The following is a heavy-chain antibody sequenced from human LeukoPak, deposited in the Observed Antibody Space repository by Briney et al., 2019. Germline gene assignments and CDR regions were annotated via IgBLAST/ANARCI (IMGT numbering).Heavy chain of an antibody. CDR2: FDPEDGET. V-gene: IGHV1-24*01. Sequence: ASVKVSCKVSGYTLTELSMHWVRQAPGKGLEWMGGFDPEDGETIYAQKFQGRVTMTEDTSTDTAYMELSSLRSEDTAVYYCAVNSGRIAARRVTDYWGQGTLVTVSS. CDR3: AVNSGRIAARRVTDY. J-gene: IGHJ4*02. D-gene: IGHD6-6*01. CDR1: GYTLTELS.